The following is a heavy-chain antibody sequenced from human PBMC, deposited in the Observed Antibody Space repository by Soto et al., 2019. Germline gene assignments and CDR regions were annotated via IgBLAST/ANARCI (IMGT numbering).Heavy chain of an antibody. J-gene: IGHJ4*02. CDR2: IIPIFGTA. V-gene: IGHV1-69*13. CDR3: ARTVDLTGYYPYFDY. CDR1: GGTFSSYA. Sequence: ASVKVSCKASGGTFSSYAISWVRQAPGQGLEWMGGIIPIFGTANYAQKFQGRVTITADESTSTAYMELRSLRSDDTAVYFCARTVDLTGYYPYFDYWGQGAVVTVAS. D-gene: IGHD3-9*01.